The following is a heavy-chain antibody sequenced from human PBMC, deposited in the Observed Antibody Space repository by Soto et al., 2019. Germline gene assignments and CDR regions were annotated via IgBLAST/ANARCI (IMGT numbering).Heavy chain of an antibody. D-gene: IGHD6-13*01. CDR1: GGSISSYY. CDR3: ARRPAGSSWAFDY. CDR2: IYYSGST. J-gene: IGHJ4*02. Sequence: QVQLQESGPGLVKPSETLSLTCTVSGGSISSYYWSWIRQPPGKGLEWIGYIYYSGSTNYNPSLTSRVTISVDTSKNQFSLKLSSVTAADTAVYYCARRPAGSSWAFDYWGQGTLVTVSS. V-gene: IGHV4-59*08.